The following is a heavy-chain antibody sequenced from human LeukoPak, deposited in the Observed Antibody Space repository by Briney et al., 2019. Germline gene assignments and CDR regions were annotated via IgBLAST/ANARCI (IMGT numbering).Heavy chain of an antibody. D-gene: IGHD4/OR15-4a*01. CDR3: ARSANYGGHAFFDH. V-gene: IGHV3-7*01. CDR1: GFTFSSYW. CDR2: IKHDGSED. Sequence: SGGSLRLSCAASGFTFSSYWMTWVRQTPGKGLEWVANIKHDGSEDYFVDSVKGRFTISRDNAENSLHLQMSSLRAEDTAVYYCARSANYGGHAFFDHWGQGILVSVSS. J-gene: IGHJ4*02.